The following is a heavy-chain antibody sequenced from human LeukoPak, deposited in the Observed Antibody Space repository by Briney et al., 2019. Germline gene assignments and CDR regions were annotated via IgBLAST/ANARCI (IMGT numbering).Heavy chain of an antibody. CDR2: MASNLYGGTT. J-gene: IGHJ4*02. D-gene: IGHD2-15*01. CDR1: GFTFSDYY. V-gene: IGHV3-49*03. Sequence: PGGSLRLSCAASGFTFSDYYMSWIRQAPGKGRGWEGFMASNLYGGTTEYGASVRGRFTISRDDSKSIVYLQMSSLKTDDTAVYFCTKGYCSHAVCDWGQGTLLTVSS. CDR3: TKGYCSHAVCD.